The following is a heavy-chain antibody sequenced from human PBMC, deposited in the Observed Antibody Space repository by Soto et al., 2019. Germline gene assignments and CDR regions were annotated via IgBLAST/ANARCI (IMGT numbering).Heavy chain of an antibody. D-gene: IGHD6-13*01. CDR1: GGSISSSIW. J-gene: IGHJ4*02. CDR3: SRGPSSSLDY. Sequence: KPSETLSLTCAVSGGSISSSIWWSWVRQPPGKGLEWIGEIYHSGSTNNKPYLKSRVTISVDKSKNQFSLRLNSVTAADTAVYYCSRGPSSSLDYWGQGTLVTVSS. CDR2: IYHSGST. V-gene: IGHV4-4*02.